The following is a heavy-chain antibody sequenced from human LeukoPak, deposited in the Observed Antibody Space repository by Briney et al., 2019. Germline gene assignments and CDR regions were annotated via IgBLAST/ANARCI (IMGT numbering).Heavy chain of an antibody. CDR3: ARYYGNCSGGSCYYYYYGMDV. CDR2: IYYSGST. V-gene: IGHV4-39*07. Sequence: SETLSLTCTVSGGSISSSSYYWGWIRQPPGKGLEWIGSIYYSGSTYYNPSLKSRVTISVDTSKNQFSLKLSSVTAADTAVYYCARYYGNCSGGSCYYYYYGMDVWGQGTTVTVSS. J-gene: IGHJ6*02. D-gene: IGHD2-15*01. CDR1: GGSISSSSYY.